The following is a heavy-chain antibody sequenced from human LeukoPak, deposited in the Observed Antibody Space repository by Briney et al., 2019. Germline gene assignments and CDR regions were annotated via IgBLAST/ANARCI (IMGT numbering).Heavy chain of an antibody. D-gene: IGHD2-8*02. J-gene: IGHJ4*02. Sequence: GESLKISCKGSGYKFNTYWIGWVRQMPGKGLEWMGIIYPDDSDTRYSPSFQGQGTISVDKSISTAYLQWSSLKASDTAMYYCARGDKYWAYYFDYWGQGTLVTVSS. CDR1: GYKFNTYW. CDR3: ARGDKYWAYYFDY. CDR2: IYPDDSDT. V-gene: IGHV5-51*01.